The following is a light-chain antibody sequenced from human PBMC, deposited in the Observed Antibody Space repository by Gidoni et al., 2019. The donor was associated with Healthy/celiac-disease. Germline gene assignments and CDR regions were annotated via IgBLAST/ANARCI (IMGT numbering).Light chain of an antibody. V-gene: IGKV3-15*01. CDR2: GAS. CDR3: QQYNNWPPYT. Sequence: ERVMTQSPATLSVYPGERATLSCRASQSVSSNLAWYQQKPGQAPRLLIYGASTRATGIPARFSGSGSGTEFTLTISSLQSEDFAVYYCQQYNNWPPYTFGQXTKLEIK. CDR1: QSVSSN. J-gene: IGKJ2*01.